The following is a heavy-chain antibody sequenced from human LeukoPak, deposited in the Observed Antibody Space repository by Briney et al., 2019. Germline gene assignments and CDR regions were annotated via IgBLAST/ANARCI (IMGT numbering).Heavy chain of an antibody. Sequence: SVNVSCKASGYTFTGYYMHWVRQAPGQGLEWMGWINPNSGGTNYAQKFQGRGTLTRDTSISTAYMELSRLRSNETAVYYCARGMTTVTTRAFDIWGQGTMVTVSS. CDR3: ARGMTTVTTRAFDI. J-gene: IGHJ3*02. V-gene: IGHV1-2*02. CDR2: INPNSGGT. CDR1: GYTFTGYY. D-gene: IGHD4-17*01.